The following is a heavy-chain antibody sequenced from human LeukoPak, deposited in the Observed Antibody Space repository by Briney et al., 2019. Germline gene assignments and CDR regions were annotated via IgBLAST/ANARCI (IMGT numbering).Heavy chain of an antibody. Sequence: SETLSLTCTVSGGSINSYYWSWIRQPPGKGLEWIGYIYYSGSTNYNPSLKSRVTISVDTSKNQCSLKLSSVTAADTAVYYCARDLFGEYWGQGTLVTVSS. J-gene: IGHJ4*02. V-gene: IGHV4-59*01. CDR3: ARDLFGEY. CDR1: GGSINSYY. CDR2: IYYSGST. D-gene: IGHD3-10*01.